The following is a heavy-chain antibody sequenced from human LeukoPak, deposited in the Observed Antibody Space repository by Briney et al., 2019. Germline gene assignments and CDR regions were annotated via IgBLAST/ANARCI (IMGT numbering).Heavy chain of an antibody. V-gene: IGHV4-39*07. Sequence: ASEALSLTCTVSGGSISSSSYYWGWIRQPPGKGLEWIGSIYYSGSTYYNPSLKSRVTISVDTSKNQFSLKLSSVTAADTAVYYCARDLSYWGQGTLVTVSS. CDR3: ARDLSY. CDR1: GGSISSSSYY. J-gene: IGHJ4*02. CDR2: IYYSGST.